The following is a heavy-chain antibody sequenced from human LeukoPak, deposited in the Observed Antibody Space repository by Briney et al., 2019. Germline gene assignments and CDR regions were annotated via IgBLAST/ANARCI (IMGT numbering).Heavy chain of an antibody. CDR3: ARDLYSSSSGIDY. J-gene: IGHJ4*02. Sequence: ASVKVSCKASGYTFTGYYMHWVRQAPGQGLEWMGWINPNSGGTNYAQKFQGWVTMTRDTSISTAYMELSRLRSDDTAVYYCARDLYSSSSGIDYWGQGTLVTVSS. D-gene: IGHD6-6*01. V-gene: IGHV1-2*04. CDR1: GYTFTGYY. CDR2: INPNSGGT.